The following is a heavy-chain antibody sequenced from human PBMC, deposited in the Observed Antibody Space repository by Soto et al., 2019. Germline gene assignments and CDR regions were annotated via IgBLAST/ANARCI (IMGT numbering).Heavy chain of an antibody. CDR2: IYSGGST. CDR3: ARDLTFGGVIVRGAFDI. J-gene: IGHJ3*02. V-gene: IGHV3-66*01. Sequence: EVQLVESGGGLVQPGGSLRLSCAASGFTVSSNYMSWVRQAPGKGLEWVSVIYSGGSTYYADSVKGRFTISRDNSKNTLYLQMNSLRAEDTAVYYCARDLTFGGVIVRGAFDIWGQGTMVTVSS. CDR1: GFTVSSNY. D-gene: IGHD3-16*02.